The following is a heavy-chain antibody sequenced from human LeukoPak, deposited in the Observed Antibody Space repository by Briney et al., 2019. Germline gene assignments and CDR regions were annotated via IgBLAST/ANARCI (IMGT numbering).Heavy chain of an antibody. Sequence: SVKASCKASGGTFSSYAISWVRQAPGQGLEWMGRIIPILGIANYAQKFQGRVTITADKSTSTAYMELSSLRSEDTAVYYCARAGPHGDYADRFGYWGQGTLVTVSS. D-gene: IGHD4-17*01. J-gene: IGHJ4*02. V-gene: IGHV1-69*04. CDR2: IIPILGIA. CDR1: GGTFSSYA. CDR3: ARAGPHGDYADRFGY.